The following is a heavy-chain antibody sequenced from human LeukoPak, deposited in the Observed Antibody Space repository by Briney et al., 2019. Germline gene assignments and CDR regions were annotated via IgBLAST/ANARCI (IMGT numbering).Heavy chain of an antibody. Sequence: GGSLRLSCAASGFTFSSYSMNWVRQAPGKGLEWVSYISSSSSTIYYADSVKGRFTISRDNAKNSLYLQMNSLRAEDTAVYYCASPYGSGSGNWIDPWGQGTLVTVSS. D-gene: IGHD3-10*01. J-gene: IGHJ5*02. CDR2: ISSSSSTI. CDR1: GFTFSSYS. CDR3: ASPYGSGSGNWIDP. V-gene: IGHV3-48*01.